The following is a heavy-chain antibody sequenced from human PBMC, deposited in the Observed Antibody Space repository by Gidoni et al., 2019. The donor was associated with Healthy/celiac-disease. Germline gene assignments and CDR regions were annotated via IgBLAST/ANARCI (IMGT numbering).Heavy chain of an antibody. Sequence: QLQLQESGPGLVKPSETLSRTCTVAGGSISSSSYYWGWIRQPPGKGMDWIGSIYYSGSTYYIPSLKSRVTISVDTANNQFSLKLSSVTAADTAVYYCARIGGYCGGDCPGDWGQGTLVTVSS. CDR3: ARIGGYCGGDCPGD. CDR2: IYYSGST. J-gene: IGHJ4*02. D-gene: IGHD2-21*01. V-gene: IGHV4-39*01. CDR1: GGSISSSSYY.